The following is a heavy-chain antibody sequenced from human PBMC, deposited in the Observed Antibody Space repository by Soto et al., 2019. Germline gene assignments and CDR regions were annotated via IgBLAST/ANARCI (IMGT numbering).Heavy chain of an antibody. CDR3: ARDSGYCTNGVCSVFDY. D-gene: IGHD2-8*01. CDR1: GDSVSSNSAA. Sequence: PSQTLSLTCAISGDSVSSNSAAWNWIRQSPSRGLEWLGRTYYRSKWYNDYAVSVKSRITINPDTSKNQFSLQLNSVTPEDTAVYYCARDSGYCTNGVCSVFDYWGQGTLVTVSS. J-gene: IGHJ4*02. V-gene: IGHV6-1*01. CDR2: TYYRSKWYN.